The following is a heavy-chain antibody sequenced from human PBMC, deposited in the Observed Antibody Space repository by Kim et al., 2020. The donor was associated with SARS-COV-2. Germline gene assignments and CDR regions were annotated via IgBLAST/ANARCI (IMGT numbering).Heavy chain of an antibody. CDR3: ARGTAIAAAGIVEGWFDP. Sequence: ASVKVSCKASGYTFTGYSMHWVRQAPGQGLEWMGGINPNSGGTNYAQKFQGWVTMTRDTSISTAYMELSRLRSDDTAVYYCARGTAIAAAGIVEGWFDPWGQGSLVTVSS. CDR1: GYTFTGYS. V-gene: IGHV1-2*04. CDR2: INPNSGGT. D-gene: IGHD6-13*01. J-gene: IGHJ5*02.